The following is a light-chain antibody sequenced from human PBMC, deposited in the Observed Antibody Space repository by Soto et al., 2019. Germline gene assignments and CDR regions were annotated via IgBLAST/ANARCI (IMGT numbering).Light chain of an antibody. CDR2: DVS. Sequence: QSALTQPASVSGSPGQSITFSCTGTSGDVGAYNYVSWYQQHPGKAPKLMIYDVSDRPSGVSNRFSGSKSGNTASLTISGLQAEDEAHYYCSSYTSSNSLLFGGGTKLTVL. CDR3: SSYTSSNSLL. CDR1: SGDVGAYNY. V-gene: IGLV2-14*01. J-gene: IGLJ3*02.